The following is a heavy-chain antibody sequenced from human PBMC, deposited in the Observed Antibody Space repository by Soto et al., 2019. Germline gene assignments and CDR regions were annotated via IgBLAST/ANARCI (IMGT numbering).Heavy chain of an antibody. D-gene: IGHD1-26*01. CDR3: AKSYDLVGAFDI. J-gene: IGHJ3*02. V-gene: IGHV3-48*02. CDR1: GFTFSSYR. Sequence: EVQLVESGGGLVQPGGSLRLSCAASGFTFSSYRMNWVRQAPGQGLDWVSYISSSSSTIYYADSVKGRFTISRDNAKNSLYLQMNSLRDEDTAVYYCAKSYDLVGAFDIWGQGTMVTVSS. CDR2: ISSSSSTI.